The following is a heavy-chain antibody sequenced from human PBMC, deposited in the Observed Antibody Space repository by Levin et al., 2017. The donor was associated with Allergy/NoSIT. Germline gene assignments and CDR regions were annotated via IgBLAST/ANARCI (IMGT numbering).Heavy chain of an antibody. CDR3: AILTREEPIDY. J-gene: IGHJ4*02. CDR1: GFPFSTYG. CDR2: ISYDGNHV. Sequence: GGSLRLSCAVSGFPFSTYGMHWVRQAPGKGLEWVTAISYDGNHVYYGDSVKGRFTTSRDNSTNTLYLQMNSLRPEDTAVYYCAILTREEPIDYWGQGTLVTVSS. V-gene: IGHV3-30*03. D-gene: IGHD1-26*01.